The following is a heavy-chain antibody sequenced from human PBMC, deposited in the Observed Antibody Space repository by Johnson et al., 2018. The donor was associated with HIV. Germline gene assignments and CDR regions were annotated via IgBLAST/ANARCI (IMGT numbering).Heavy chain of an antibody. CDR2: IFSVGST. CDR1: GITVSSNY. J-gene: IGHJ3*02. Sequence: MLLVESGGGLVQPGGSLRLSCAASGITVSSNYMSWVRQAPGKGLEWVSVIFSVGSTYYADSVKGRFTLSRDSSKNTLYLQMNSLRAEDTAGYYCVKDLETGDDYVWGSYQLGAFDIWGQGTMVTVSS. V-gene: IGHV3-66*01. CDR3: VKDLETGDDYVWGSYQLGAFDI. D-gene: IGHD3-16*02.